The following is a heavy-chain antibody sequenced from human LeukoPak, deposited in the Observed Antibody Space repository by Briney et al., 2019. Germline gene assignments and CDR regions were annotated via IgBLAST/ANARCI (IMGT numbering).Heavy chain of an antibody. CDR3: ARHYGSGRTMGY. CDR2: IDPSDSYI. J-gene: IGHJ4*02. V-gene: IGHV5-10-1*01. CDR1: GYSFTSYW. D-gene: IGHD3-10*01. Sequence: GESLRISCKASGYSFTSYWSSWVRQMPGKGLEWMGKIDPSDSYINYSPSFQGHVTISADKSITTAYLQWSSLEASDTAMYYCARHYGSGRTMGYWGQGTLVTVSS.